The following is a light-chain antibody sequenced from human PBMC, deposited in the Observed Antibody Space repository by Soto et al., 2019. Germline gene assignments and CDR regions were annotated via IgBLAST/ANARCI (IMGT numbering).Light chain of an antibody. CDR1: SSDVGGYNY. Sequence: QSALTQPASVSGSPGQSITISCTGTSSDVGGYNYVSWYQHHPGKAPKLMIYEVTNRPSGVSNRFSGSKSGNTASLTISGLQAEDEADYYCISYTSCSTPYVFGTGTKLTVL. CDR2: EVT. V-gene: IGLV2-14*01. CDR3: ISYTSCSTPYV. J-gene: IGLJ1*01.